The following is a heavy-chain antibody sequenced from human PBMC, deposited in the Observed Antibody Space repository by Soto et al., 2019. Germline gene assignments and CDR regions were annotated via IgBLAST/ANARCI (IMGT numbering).Heavy chain of an antibody. Sequence: ASETLSLTCDVSVEPMTGGYYWGWIRQSPGKGLEWIGSIYYGGTTYYNPSLRSRLAISIDTSKNQFSLRLSSATAADTALYYCARGWYYFDFWGQGTLVTVSS. CDR1: VEPMTGGYY. V-gene: IGHV4-38-2*01. D-gene: IGHD2-15*01. J-gene: IGHJ4*02. CDR3: ARGWYYFDF. CDR2: IYYGGTT.